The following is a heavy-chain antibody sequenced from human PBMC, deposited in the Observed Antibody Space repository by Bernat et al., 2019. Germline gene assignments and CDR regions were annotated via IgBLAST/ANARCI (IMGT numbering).Heavy chain of an antibody. D-gene: IGHD3-10*01. CDR2: ISYDGSNK. Sequence: QVQLVESGGGVVQPGRSLRLSCAASGFTFSSYAMHWVRQAPGKGLEWVAVISYDGSNKYYAGSVKGRFTISRDNSKNTLYLQMNSLRAEDTAVYYCARDYGSGAFDYWGQGTLVTVSS. V-gene: IGHV3-30-3*01. CDR3: ARDYGSGAFDY. J-gene: IGHJ4*02. CDR1: GFTFSSYA.